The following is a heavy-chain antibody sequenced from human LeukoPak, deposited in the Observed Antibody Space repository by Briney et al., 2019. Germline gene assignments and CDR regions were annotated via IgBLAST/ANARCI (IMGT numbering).Heavy chain of an antibody. CDR3: AKDTTTVAFVLQPPDY. V-gene: IGHV3-30*18. D-gene: IGHD4-23*01. CDR2: ISYDGSNK. J-gene: IGHJ4*02. Sequence: PGGSLRLSCAASGFTFSSYGMSWVRQAPGKGLEWVAVISYDGSNKYYADSVKGRFTISRDNSKNTLYLQMNSLRAEDTAVYYCAKDTTTVAFVLQPPDYWGQGTLVTVSS. CDR1: GFTFSSYG.